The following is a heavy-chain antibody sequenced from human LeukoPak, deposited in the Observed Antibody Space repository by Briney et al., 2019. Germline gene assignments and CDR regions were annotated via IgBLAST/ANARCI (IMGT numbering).Heavy chain of an antibody. CDR1: RFTFSSYS. CDR2: ISSSSSYI. J-gene: IGHJ4*02. Sequence: GGSLRLSCAASRFTFSSYSVNWVRQAPGKGLEWVSSISSSSSYIYYADSVKGRFTISRDNAKNSLYLQMNSLRAEDTAVYYCARELTYYYDSSGYYNTRGFDYWGQGTLVTVSS. CDR3: ARELTYYYDSSGYYNTRGFDY. D-gene: IGHD3-22*01. V-gene: IGHV3-21*01.